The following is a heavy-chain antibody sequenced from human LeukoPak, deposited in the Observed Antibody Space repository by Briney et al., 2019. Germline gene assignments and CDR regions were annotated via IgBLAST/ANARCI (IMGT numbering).Heavy chain of an antibody. V-gene: IGHV3-48*04. CDR2: ISSSSSTI. CDR3: ARDLYVVNSGSHFDY. J-gene: IGHJ4*02. D-gene: IGHD3-10*01. CDR1: GFTFSSYS. Sequence: GGSLRLSCAASGFTFSSYSMNWVRQAPGKGLEWVSYISSSSSTIYYADSVKGRFTISRDNAKNSLCLQMNSLRAEDTAVYYCARDLYVVNSGSHFDYWGQGTLVTVSS.